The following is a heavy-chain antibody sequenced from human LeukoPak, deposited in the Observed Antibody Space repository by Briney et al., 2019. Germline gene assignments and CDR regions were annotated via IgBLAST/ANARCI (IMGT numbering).Heavy chain of an antibody. CDR2: IYYSGST. CDR1: GGSISSSSYY. D-gene: IGHD3-22*01. CDR3: AREYDSSGYQYWYFDL. Sequence: SETLSLTCTVSGGSISSSSYYWGWIRQPPGKGLEWIGSIYYSGSTYYNPSLKSRVTISVDTSKNQFSLKLSSVTAADTAVYYCAREYDSSGYQYWYFDLWGRGTLVTVSS. V-gene: IGHV4-39*07. J-gene: IGHJ2*01.